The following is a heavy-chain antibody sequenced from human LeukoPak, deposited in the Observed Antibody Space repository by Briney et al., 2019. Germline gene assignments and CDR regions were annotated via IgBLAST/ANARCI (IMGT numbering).Heavy chain of an antibody. Sequence: PGGSLRLSCAASGFTFSSYAMSWVRQAPGKGLEWVSAISGSGGSTYCADSVKGRFTISRDNFKNTLYLQMNSLRAEDTAVYYCAKIPRRGGWYPEYFQHWGQGTLVTVSS. D-gene: IGHD6-19*01. CDR3: AKIPRRGGWYPEYFQH. V-gene: IGHV3-23*01. J-gene: IGHJ1*01. CDR2: ISGSGGST. CDR1: GFTFSSYA.